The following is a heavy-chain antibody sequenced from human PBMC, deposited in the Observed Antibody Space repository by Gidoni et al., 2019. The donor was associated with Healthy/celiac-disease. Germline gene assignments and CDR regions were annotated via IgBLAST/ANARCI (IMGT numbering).Heavy chain of an antibody. CDR1: GFTFSSYA. J-gene: IGHJ3*02. CDR2: ISGSGGST. CDR3: AKARWAYSGYDDAFDI. V-gene: IGHV3-23*04. D-gene: IGHD5-12*01. Sequence: EVQLVESGGGLVQPGGSLRLSCAASGFTFSSYAMSWVRQAPGKGLEGFSAISGSGGSTYYADSVKGRFTISRDNSKNTLYLQMNSLRAEDTAVYYCAKARWAYSGYDDAFDIWGQGTMVTVSS.